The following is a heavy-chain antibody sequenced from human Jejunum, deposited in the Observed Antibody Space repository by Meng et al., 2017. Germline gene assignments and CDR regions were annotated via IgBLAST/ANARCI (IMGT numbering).Heavy chain of an antibody. J-gene: IGHJ4*02. CDR1: GFIFSTYG. CDR2: ISNDASKE. Sequence: GGSLRLSCAASGFIFSTYGMNWVRQAPGKGLEWVALISNDASKEYYADSVKGRFTVSRDNSKNTVYLQINSLRLQDTALYFCARGGPGEGGAIPYWGQGTLVTVSS. D-gene: IGHD3-16*02. V-gene: IGHV3-30*03. CDR3: ARGGPGEGGAIPY.